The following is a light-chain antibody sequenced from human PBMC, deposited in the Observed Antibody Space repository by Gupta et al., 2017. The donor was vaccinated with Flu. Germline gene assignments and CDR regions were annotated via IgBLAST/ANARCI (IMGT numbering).Light chain of an antibody. Sequence: QSVLPQPPSVSGTPGQGVTISCSGTRSNIGRNYGHWYHQLPGKATRSLMVSRDQRPSGVNDRGSCYTAGNSASREVSGLRAEDEAEDYCVKWDDSLAGGVFGGGTKLTVL. J-gene: IGLJ3*02. CDR1: RSNIGRNY. CDR3: VKWDDSLAGGV. CDR2: SRD. V-gene: IGLV1-47*02.